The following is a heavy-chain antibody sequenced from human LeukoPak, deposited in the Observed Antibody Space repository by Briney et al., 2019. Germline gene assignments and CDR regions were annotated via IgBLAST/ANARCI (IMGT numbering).Heavy chain of an antibody. D-gene: IGHD6-19*01. CDR1: GFTFGDNA. CDR3: TRGIAKTGMNC. Sequence: GGSLRLSCTASGFTFGDNAMNWVRQAPGRGLEWVGFIRSKTYGETTEYAASVKGRFTISRDDSKSIAYLQMNSLKSEDTAVYYCTRGIAKTGMNCWGQGTLVTVSA. J-gene: IGHJ4*02. V-gene: IGHV3-49*04. CDR2: IRSKTYGETT.